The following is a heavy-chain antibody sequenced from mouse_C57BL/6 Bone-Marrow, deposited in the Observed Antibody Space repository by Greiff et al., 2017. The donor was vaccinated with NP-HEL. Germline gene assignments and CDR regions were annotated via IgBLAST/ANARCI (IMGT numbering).Heavy chain of an antibody. CDR1: GFTFSSYA. J-gene: IGHJ3*01. CDR2: ISDGGSYT. V-gene: IGHV5-4*01. CDR3: ARADGYWFAY. Sequence: DVQLVESGGGLVKPGGSLKLSCAASGFTFSSYAMSWVRQTPEKRLEWVATISDGGSYTYYPDNVKGRFTISRDNAKNNLYLQMSHLKSEDTAMYYCARADGYWFAYWGQGTLVTVSA. D-gene: IGHD2-3*01.